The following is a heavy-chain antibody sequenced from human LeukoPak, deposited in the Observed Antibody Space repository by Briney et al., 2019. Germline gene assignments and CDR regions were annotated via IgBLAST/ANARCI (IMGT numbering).Heavy chain of an antibody. J-gene: IGHJ4*02. CDR2: ISAYNGNT. V-gene: IGHV1-18*01. D-gene: IGHD3-3*01. Sequence: ASVEVSCKASGYTFTSYGISWVRQAPGQGLEWMGWISAYNGNTNYAQKLQGRVTMTTDTSTSTAYMELRSLRSDDTAVYYCARDPIRFLEWLPDYWGQGTLVTVSS. CDR1: GYTFTSYG. CDR3: ARDPIRFLEWLPDY.